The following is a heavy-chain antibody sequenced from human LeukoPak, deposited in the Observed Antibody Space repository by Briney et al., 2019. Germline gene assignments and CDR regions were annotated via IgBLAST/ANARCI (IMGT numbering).Heavy chain of an antibody. V-gene: IGHV4-38-2*01. J-gene: IGHJ4*02. CDR1: GYSMSNGYY. CDR3: ARHYPPSHYFDY. CDR2: LYYSGCT. Sequence: SETLSLTCAVSGYSMSNGYYWGWIRQPPGKGLEWIGSLYYSGCTYYNPSLKSRVTISVDTSKNQFSLKLSSVTAADTAVYYCARHYPPSHYFDYWGQGTLVTVSS. D-gene: IGHD3-10*01.